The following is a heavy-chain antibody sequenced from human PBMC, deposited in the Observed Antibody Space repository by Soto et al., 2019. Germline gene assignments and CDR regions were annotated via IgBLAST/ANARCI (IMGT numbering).Heavy chain of an antibody. Sequence: ASVKVSCKASGYSFTSYAIYWVRQAPGQRLEWMGWINAGDGNTKYSQKLQGRVTFTGDTSASTAHMELSSLRSEDTAVYFCARGVENIVVVLDVFGYYGMDVWGQGTKATV. V-gene: IGHV1-3*01. CDR2: INAGDGNT. CDR3: ARGVENIVVVLDVFGYYGMDV. D-gene: IGHD2-2*01. CDR1: GYSFTSYA. J-gene: IGHJ6*02.